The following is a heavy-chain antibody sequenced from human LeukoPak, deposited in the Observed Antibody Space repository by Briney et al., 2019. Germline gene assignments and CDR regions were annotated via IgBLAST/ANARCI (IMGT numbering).Heavy chain of an antibody. J-gene: IGHJ4*02. CDR2: IIPIFGTA. D-gene: IGHD3-22*01. Sequence: ASVKVSCKASGGTFISYAISWVRQAPGQGLEWMGGIIPIFGTANYAQKFQGRVTITTDESTSTAYMELSSLRSEDTAVYYCARGDYYYDSSGYPYYFDYWGQGTLATVSS. V-gene: IGHV1-69*05. CDR1: GGTFISYA. CDR3: ARGDYYYDSSGYPYYFDY.